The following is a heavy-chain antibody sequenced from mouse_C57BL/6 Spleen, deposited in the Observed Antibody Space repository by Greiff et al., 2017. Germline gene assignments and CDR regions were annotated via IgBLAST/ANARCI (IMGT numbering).Heavy chain of an antibody. V-gene: IGHV6-6*01. CDR3: TCYGNSASLDD. CDR1: GFTFSDAW. D-gene: IGHD2-1*01. Sequence: EVKLEESGGGLVQPGGSMTLSCAASGFTFSDAWMDWVRQSPETGLEWVAEIRNKANNHSTYYAESVKGRFTISREDSKSSVYLQMNSIRAEDTGIYYCTCYGNSASLDDWGQGTTLTVSS. J-gene: IGHJ2*01. CDR2: IRNKANNHST.